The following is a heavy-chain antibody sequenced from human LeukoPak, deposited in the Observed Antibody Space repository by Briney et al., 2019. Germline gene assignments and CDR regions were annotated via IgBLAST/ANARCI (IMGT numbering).Heavy chain of an antibody. V-gene: IGHV4-4*09. J-gene: IGHJ1*01. CDR3: ASSAAGTLYFQH. CDR1: GGSISSYY. Sequence: NASETLSLTCAVSGGSISSYYWSWIRQPPGKGLEWIGCIYTSGSTNYNPSLKSRVTISLDTPKNQLSLKLSSVTAADTAVYYCASSAAGTLYFQHWGQGTLVTVSS. CDR2: IYTSGST. D-gene: IGHD6-13*01.